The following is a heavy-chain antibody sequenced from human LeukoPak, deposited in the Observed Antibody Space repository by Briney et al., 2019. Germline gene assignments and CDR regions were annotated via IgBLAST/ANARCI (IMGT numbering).Heavy chain of an antibody. J-gene: IGHJ6*02. V-gene: IGHV1-46*01. CDR3: AREWLGLRGMDV. Sequence: ASVKVSCKASGYTFTSNYIHWVRQAPGQGLEWMGMIYPRDGSTSYAQKFQGRVTVTRDTSTSTVYMELSSLRSEDTAVYYCAREWLGLRGMDVWGQGTTVTVSS. D-gene: IGHD6-19*01. CDR1: GYTFTSNY. CDR2: IYPRDGST.